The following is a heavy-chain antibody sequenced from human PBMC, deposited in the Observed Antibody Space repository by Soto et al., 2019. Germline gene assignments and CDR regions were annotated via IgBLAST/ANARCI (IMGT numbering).Heavy chain of an antibody. D-gene: IGHD1-26*01. CDR2: ISYTGDT. CDR1: GDSVSSDRYF. Sequence: GPGPGWSSETLSLTCSVSGDSVSSDRYFWTWIRQPPGKGLEWIAYISYTGDTNYNPSLKSRVTISVGTSRNQSSLTLTSVTAADTAVYFCARIVVGATVDLWGQGSLVTVSS. CDR3: ARIVVGATVDL. V-gene: IGHV4-61*01. J-gene: IGHJ5*02.